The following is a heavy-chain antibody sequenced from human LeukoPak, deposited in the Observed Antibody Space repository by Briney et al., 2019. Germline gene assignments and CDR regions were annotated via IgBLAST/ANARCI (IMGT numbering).Heavy chain of an antibody. CDR3: ARVVGKYGSSWYY. J-gene: IGHJ4*02. CDR2: INHSGST. CDR1: GGSFSGDY. Sequence: SETLSLTCAVYGGSFSGDYWSWIRQPPGKGLEWIGEINHSGSTNYNPSLKSRVTISVDTSKNQFSLKLSSVTAADTAVYYCARVVGKYGSSWYYWGQGTLVTVSS. V-gene: IGHV4-34*01. D-gene: IGHD6-13*01.